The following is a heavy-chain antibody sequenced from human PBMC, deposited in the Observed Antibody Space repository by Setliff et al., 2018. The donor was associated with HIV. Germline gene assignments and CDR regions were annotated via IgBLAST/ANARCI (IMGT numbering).Heavy chain of an antibody. Sequence: PGGSLRLSCAASGFTFSNYWMDWVRQAPGKGLEWVSVISGSGGSTFYADSVKGRFTISRDNSKNTLYLQMDSLRPEDTAVYSCARGGYGDYVSVGYYYFMDVWGKGTTVTVSS. CDR3: ARGGYGDYVSVGYYYFMDV. CDR2: ISGSGGST. J-gene: IGHJ6*03. V-gene: IGHV3-23*01. CDR1: GFTFSNYW. D-gene: IGHD4-17*01.